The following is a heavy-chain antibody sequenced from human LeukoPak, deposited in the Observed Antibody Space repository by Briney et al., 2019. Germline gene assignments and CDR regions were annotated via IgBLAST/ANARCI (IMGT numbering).Heavy chain of an antibody. V-gene: IGHV3-30*04. D-gene: IGHD2-15*01. Sequence: GRSLRLSCAASGFTSSSYAMHWVRQAPGKGLEWVAVISYGGSNKYYADSVKGRFTISRDNSKNTLYLQMNSLRAEDTAVYYCARDGYCSGGSRYLDYWGQGTLVTVSS. CDR3: ARDGYCSGGSRYLDY. J-gene: IGHJ4*02. CDR2: ISYGGSNK. CDR1: GFTSSSYA.